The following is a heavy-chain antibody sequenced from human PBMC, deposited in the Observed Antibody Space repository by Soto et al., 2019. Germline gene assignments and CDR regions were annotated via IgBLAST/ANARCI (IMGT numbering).Heavy chain of an antibody. J-gene: IGHJ4*02. CDR3: AGGKVFGGGGCTPPGY. CDR2: INAGNGNT. CDR1: GYTFTSYA. V-gene: IGHV1-3*01. Sequence: ASVKVSCKASGYTFTSYAMHWVRQAPGQRLEWMGWINAGNGNTKYSQKLQGRVTITRDTSASTAYMELSSLRSEDTAVYYYAGGKVFGGGGCTPPGYWGRGTLVTVSS. D-gene: IGHD2-15*01.